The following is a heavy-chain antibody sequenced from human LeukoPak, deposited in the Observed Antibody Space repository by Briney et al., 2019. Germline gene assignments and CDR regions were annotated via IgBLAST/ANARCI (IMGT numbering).Heavy chain of an antibody. V-gene: IGHV3-21*01. CDR1: GFTFSSYS. J-gene: IGHJ5*02. CDR2: ISSSSSYI. CDR3: ARDSGVYNWNYDPDWFDP. D-gene: IGHD1-7*01. Sequence: GGSLRLSCAASGFTFSSYSMNWVRQAPGKGLEWVSSISSSSSYIYYADSVKGRFTISRDNAKNSLYLQMNSLRAEDTAEYYCARDSGVYNWNYDPDWFDPWGQGTLVTVSS.